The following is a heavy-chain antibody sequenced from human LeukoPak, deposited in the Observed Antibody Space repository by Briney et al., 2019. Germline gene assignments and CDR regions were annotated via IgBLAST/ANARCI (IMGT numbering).Heavy chain of an antibody. V-gene: IGHV3-23*01. D-gene: IGHD6-19*01. J-gene: IGHJ4*02. Sequence: GGSLRLSCAASGFTFSSYAMSWVRQAPGKGLEWVSAISGSGGSIYYADSVKGRFTISRDNSKNTLYLQMNSLRAEDTAVYYCANTVAGEGAFDYWGQGTLVTVSS. CDR3: ANTVAGEGAFDY. CDR2: ISGSGGSI. CDR1: GFTFSSYA.